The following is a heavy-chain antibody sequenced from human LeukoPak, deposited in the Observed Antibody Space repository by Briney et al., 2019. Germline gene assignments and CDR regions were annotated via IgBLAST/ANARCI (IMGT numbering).Heavy chain of an antibody. D-gene: IGHD1-7*01. CDR1: AFTFSSYS. J-gene: IGHJ6*03. V-gene: IGHV3-23*01. CDR2: ISGSGGST. Sequence: GGSLRLSCAASAFTFSSYSMNWVRQAPGKGLEWVSAISGSGGSTYYEDSVKGRFTISRDNSKNTLYLQMNSLRAEDTAVYYCAKRRGLELLYYYYMDVWGKGTTVTVSS. CDR3: AKRRGLELLYYYYMDV.